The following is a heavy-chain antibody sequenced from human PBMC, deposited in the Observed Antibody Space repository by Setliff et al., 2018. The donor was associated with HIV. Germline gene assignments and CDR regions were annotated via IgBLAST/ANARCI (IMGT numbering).Heavy chain of an antibody. J-gene: IGHJ4*02. V-gene: IGHV4-39*01. CDR3: ARPQGGGFDY. D-gene: IGHD3-16*01. CDR1: GGSISSSSYY. CDR2: IYSSGST. Sequence: SETLSLTCTVSGGSISSSSYYWGWIRQPPGKGLEWIGTIYSSGSTYYNPSLKSRATISVDTSKKQFSLNLSSVTATDTAMYYCARPQGGGFDYWGQGTLVTVSS.